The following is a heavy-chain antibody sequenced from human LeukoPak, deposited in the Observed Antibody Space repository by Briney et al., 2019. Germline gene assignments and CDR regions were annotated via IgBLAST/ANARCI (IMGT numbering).Heavy chain of an antibody. V-gene: IGHV4-39*01. CDR1: GGSISSSTYS. CDR2: ISNSGST. CDR3: ARRQERIDNFDY. J-gene: IGHJ4*02. Sequence: SETLPLTCTVSGGSISSSTYSWGRIRQPPGKGLEWIGSISNSGSTYYNPSLLSRVTISVETSKNQFSLKLSSVTAADTAVYYCARRQERIDNFDYWGQGTLVTVSA. D-gene: IGHD1-26*01.